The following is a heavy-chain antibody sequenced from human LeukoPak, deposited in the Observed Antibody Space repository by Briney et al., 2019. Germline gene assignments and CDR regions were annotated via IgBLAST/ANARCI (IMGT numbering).Heavy chain of an antibody. J-gene: IGHJ3*02. D-gene: IGHD2-2*01. CDR3: ARPDSTGAFDI. CDR1: GGSISSYY. V-gene: IGHV4-59*08. Sequence: SETLSLTCTVSGGSISSYYWSWIRQPPGKGLEWIGYIYYSGSTNYNPSLKSRVTISVDTSKNQFSLKLSSMTAADTAVYYCARPDSTGAFDIWGQGTMVTVSS. CDR2: IYYSGST.